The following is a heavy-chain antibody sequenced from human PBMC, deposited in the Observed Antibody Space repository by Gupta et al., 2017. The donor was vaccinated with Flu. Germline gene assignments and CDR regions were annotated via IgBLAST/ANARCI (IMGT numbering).Heavy chain of an antibody. CDR1: GGSITPTNW. V-gene: IGHV4-4*02. Sequence: QVQLQESGPGLAKPSGTLSLTCAVSGGSITPTNWWTWVRQPPGKGLEWIGEIYHTGSANSHSSLKSRVTISIDNSRNQFSLELTFVTAADTAFYYCARVASCSSANCPIHYWYFDLWGPGTLVTVSS. CDR3: ARVASCSSANCPIHYWYFDL. CDR2: IYHTGSA. D-gene: IGHD2-2*01. J-gene: IGHJ2*01.